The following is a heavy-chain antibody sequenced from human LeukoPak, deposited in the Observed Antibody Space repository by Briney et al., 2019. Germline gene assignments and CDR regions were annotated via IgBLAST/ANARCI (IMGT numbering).Heavy chain of an antibody. V-gene: IGHV4-39*01. Sequence: SETLSLTCTVSGGCISSSSYYWGWIRQPPGKGLEWIGSIYYSGSTYYNPSLKSRVTISVDTSKNQFSLKLSSVTAADTAVYYCEVEQLGRGLPYWGQGTLVTVSS. CDR1: GGCISSSSYY. CDR2: IYYSGST. D-gene: IGHD6-6*01. CDR3: EVEQLGRGLPY. J-gene: IGHJ4*02.